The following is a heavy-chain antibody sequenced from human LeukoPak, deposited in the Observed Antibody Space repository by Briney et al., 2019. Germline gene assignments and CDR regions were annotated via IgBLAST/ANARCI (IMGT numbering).Heavy chain of an antibody. V-gene: IGHV4-30-4*01. CDR2: IYYSGST. CDR1: GGSISSGDYY. D-gene: IGHD4-17*01. CDR3: ASSLGGDYGVYYFDY. Sequence: TSSETLSLTCTVSGGSISSGDYYWSWIRQPPGKGLEWIGYIYYSGSTYYNPSLKSRVTISVDTSKNQFSLKLSSVTAADTAVYYCASSLGGDYGVYYFDYWGQGTLVTVSS. J-gene: IGHJ4*02.